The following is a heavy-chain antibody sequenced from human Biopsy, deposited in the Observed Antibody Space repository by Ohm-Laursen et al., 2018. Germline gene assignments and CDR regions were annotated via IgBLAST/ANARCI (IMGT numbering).Heavy chain of an antibody. V-gene: IGHV4-59*12. CDR3: ARGRLRAVARFDY. CDR1: SASINLYY. Sequence: PSETLSLTCTVSSASINLYYWGWIRQSPGKGLEWIGYINHSGHTNYNPSLKSRLTMSVDTSKNQFSLKLTSVTAADTAVYYCARGRLRAVARFDYWGQGTLVTVSS. J-gene: IGHJ4*02. D-gene: IGHD6-19*01. CDR2: INHSGHT.